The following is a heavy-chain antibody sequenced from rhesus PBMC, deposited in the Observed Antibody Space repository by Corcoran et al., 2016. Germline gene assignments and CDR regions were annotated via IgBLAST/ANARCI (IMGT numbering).Heavy chain of an antibody. V-gene: IGHV5-2*01. J-gene: IGHJ6*01. Sequence: EVQLVQSGAEVTRPGESLKISCKTSGYSFTSYWISGVRQMPGKGLVGSGGIDPWSANTPYAPSYQCIATPSAKKAISTTYLPWSSLKASASATSCWGGTFYTHSGLVSWGQGVVVTVSS. CDR1: GYSFTSYW. CDR2: IDPWSANT. CDR3: GGTFYTHSGLVS. D-gene: IGHD3S6*01.